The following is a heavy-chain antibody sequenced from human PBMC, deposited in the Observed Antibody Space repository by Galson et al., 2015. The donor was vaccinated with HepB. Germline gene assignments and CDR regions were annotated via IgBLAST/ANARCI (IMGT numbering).Heavy chain of an antibody. CDR3: ARTAASFFGVVINPYYYYMDV. CDR1: GYTFTSYG. D-gene: IGHD3-3*01. Sequence: SVKVSCKASGYTFTSYGISWVRQAPGQGLEWMGWISAYNGNTNYAQKLQGRVTMTTDTSTSTAYMELRSLRSDDTAVYYCARTAASFFGVVINPYYYYMDVWGKGTTVTVSS. CDR2: ISAYNGNT. V-gene: IGHV1-18*01. J-gene: IGHJ6*03.